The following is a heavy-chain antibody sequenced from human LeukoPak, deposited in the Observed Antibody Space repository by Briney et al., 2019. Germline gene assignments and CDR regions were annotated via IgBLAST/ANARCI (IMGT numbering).Heavy chain of an antibody. CDR1: GGSFSGYY. J-gene: IGHJ4*02. CDR3: ARGRPSHSSSSELDY. D-gene: IGHD6-6*01. Sequence: SETLSLTCAVHGGSFSGYYWSWIRQPPGKGLEWIGEINHSGSTNYNPSLKSRVTISVDTSKNQFSLKLSSVTAADTAVYYCARGRPSHSSSSELDYWGQGTLVTVSS. V-gene: IGHV4-34*01. CDR2: INHSGST.